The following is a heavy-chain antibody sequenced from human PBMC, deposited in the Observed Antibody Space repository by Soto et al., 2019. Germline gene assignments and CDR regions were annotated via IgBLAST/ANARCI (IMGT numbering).Heavy chain of an antibody. V-gene: IGHV3-48*01. J-gene: IGHJ5*02. CDR1: GFTFSIYS. Sequence: EVELVESGGGLVQPGGSLRLSCAASGFTFSIYSMNWVRQAPGKGLEWVSYISSSSSTIYYADSVKGRFTISRDNAKNSLYLQMNSLIAEDTAVYYCARGAYLNWFDPWGQGTLVTVSS. CDR2: ISSSSSTI. CDR3: ARGAYLNWFDP.